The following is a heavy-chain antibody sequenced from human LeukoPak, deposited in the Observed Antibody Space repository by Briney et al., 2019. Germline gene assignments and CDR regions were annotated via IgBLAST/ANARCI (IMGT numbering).Heavy chain of an antibody. D-gene: IGHD4-23*01. Sequence: PSETLSLTCTVSGGSISSGSYCWSWIRQPPGKGLKWIGSIYYSGSTYYNPSLKSRVTISVDTSKNQFSLKLSPVTAADTAVYYCAREGGDYGGNSQFWYFDLWGRGTLVTVSS. CDR3: AREGGDYGGNSQFWYFDL. CDR1: GGSISSGSYC. J-gene: IGHJ2*01. CDR2: IYYSGST. V-gene: IGHV4-39*07.